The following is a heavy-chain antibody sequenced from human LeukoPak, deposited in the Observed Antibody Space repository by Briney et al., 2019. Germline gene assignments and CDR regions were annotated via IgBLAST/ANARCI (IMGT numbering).Heavy chain of an antibody. CDR2: IYYSGST. Sequence: PSETLSLTCTVSGGSISSYYWSWIRQPPGKGLEWIGCIYYSGSTNYNPSLKSRVTISVDTSKNQFSLKLSSVTAADTAVYYCARAPRESFDRFPQTIFDYWGQGTLVTVSS. D-gene: IGHD3-9*01. V-gene: IGHV4-59*01. J-gene: IGHJ4*02. CDR3: ARAPRESFDRFPQTIFDY. CDR1: GGSISSYY.